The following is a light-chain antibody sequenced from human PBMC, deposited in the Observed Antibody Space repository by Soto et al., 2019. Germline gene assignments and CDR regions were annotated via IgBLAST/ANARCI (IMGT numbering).Light chain of an antibody. V-gene: IGKV3-11*01. J-gene: IGKJ4*01. Sequence: EIGLTQSPATLSLSPGDRATLSCSASQSVSRYLAWYQQKPGQAPRLLIHDTSTRATGVPDTFSDSGSGTEFPLTISSLEPEDSAMYYCQQRFSWPPTFGGGTHVEIK. CDR2: DTS. CDR1: QSVSRY. CDR3: QQRFSWPPT.